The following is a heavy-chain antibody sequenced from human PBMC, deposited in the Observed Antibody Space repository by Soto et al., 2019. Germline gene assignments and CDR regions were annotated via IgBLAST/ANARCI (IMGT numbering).Heavy chain of an antibody. CDR2: VTANGGST. CDR3: ASLGVGDWANYYYYGMDV. Sequence: GGSLRLSCATTGFTFSVYAMTWVRQAPGKGLEWVSAVTANGGSTYSADSVKGRFTISRDNSKNTLFLQMNSLRAEDTAVYYCASLGVGDWANYYYYGMDVWGQGTTVTVSS. CDR1: GFTFSVYA. V-gene: IGHV3-23*01. D-gene: IGHD2-21*02. J-gene: IGHJ6*02.